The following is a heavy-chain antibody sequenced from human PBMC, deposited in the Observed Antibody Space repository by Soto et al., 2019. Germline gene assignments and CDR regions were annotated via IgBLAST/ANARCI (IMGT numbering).Heavy chain of an antibody. V-gene: IGHV4-31*03. CDR3: ARDNTVKVRGVITPGWFDP. D-gene: IGHD3-10*01. CDR1: GGSISSGGYY. J-gene: IGHJ5*02. CDR2: IYYSGST. Sequence: SETLSLTCTVSGGSISSGGYYWSWIRQHPGKGLEWIGYIYYSGSTYYNPSLKSRVTISVDTSKNQFSLKLSSVTAADTAVYYCARDNTVKVRGVITPGWFDPWGQGTLVTVSS.